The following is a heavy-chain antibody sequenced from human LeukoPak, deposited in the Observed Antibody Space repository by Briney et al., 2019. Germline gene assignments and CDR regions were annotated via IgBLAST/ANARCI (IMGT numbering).Heavy chain of an antibody. V-gene: IGHV3-33*06. CDR1: GFTFRNHG. D-gene: IGHD7-27*01. Sequence: PGGSLRLSCVASGFTFRNHGMNWVRQAPGKGLEWVAGIWYDGSNKDYVDSVKGRFTISRDNSKNTLYLEMSSLTVEDTAVYFCAKGWGGSSNWGSDCWGQGTQVTVSS. J-gene: IGHJ4*02. CDR2: IWYDGSNK. CDR3: AKGWGGSSNWGSDC.